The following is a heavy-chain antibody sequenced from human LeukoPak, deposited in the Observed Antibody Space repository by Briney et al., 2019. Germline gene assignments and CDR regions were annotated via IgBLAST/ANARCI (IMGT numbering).Heavy chain of an antibody. J-gene: IGHJ6*03. CDR1: GGSISSYY. CDR2: IYYSGST. V-gene: IGHV4-59*12. D-gene: IGHD3-9*01. Sequence: PSETLSLTCTVSGGSISSYYWSWIRQPPGKGLEWIGYIYYSGSTNYNPSLKSRVTMSVDTSKNQFSLKLSSVTAADTAVYYCARDNDDILTGGQYYYYYYMDVWGKGTTVTISS. CDR3: ARDNDDILTGGQYYYYYYMDV.